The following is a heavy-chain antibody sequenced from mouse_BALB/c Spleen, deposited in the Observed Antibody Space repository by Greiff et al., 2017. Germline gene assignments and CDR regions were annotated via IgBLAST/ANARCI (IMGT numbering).Heavy chain of an antibody. CDR3: ARPSGSQGPFAY. Sequence: EVQLVESGAELVKPGASVKLSCTASGFNIKDTYMHWVKQRPEQGLEWIGRIDPANGNTKYDPKFQGKATITADTSSNTAYLQLSSLTSEDTAVYYCARPSGSQGPFAYWGQGTLVTVSA. CDR2: IDPANGNT. CDR1: GFNIKDTY. D-gene: IGHD3-1*01. J-gene: IGHJ3*01. V-gene: IGHV14-3*02.